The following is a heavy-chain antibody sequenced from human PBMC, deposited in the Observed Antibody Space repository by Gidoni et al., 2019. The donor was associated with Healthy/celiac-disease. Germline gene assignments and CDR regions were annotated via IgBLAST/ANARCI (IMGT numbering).Heavy chain of an antibody. V-gene: IGHV3-30-3*01. CDR3: ARDPSSSWFRGFDY. J-gene: IGHJ4*02. CDR1: GFTFSSYA. D-gene: IGHD6-13*01. CDR2: ISYDGSNK. Sequence: QVQLVESGGGVVQPGRSLRPSCAASGFTFSSYAMHWVRQAPGKGLEWVAVISYDGSNKYYADSVKGRFTISRDNSKNTLYLQMNSLRAEDTAVYYCARDPSSSWFRGFDYWGQGTLVTVSS.